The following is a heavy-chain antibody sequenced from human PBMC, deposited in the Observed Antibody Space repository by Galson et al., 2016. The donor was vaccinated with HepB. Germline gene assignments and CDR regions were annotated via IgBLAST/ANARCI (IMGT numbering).Heavy chain of an antibody. V-gene: IGHV3-53*01. CDR1: GFVVSSTY. J-gene: IGHJ4*02. CDR3: VIMIRGITVGPFDY. Sequence: SLRLSCAASGFVVSSTYMSWVRQAPGKGLEWVSVISADSGAIYYADSVKGRFSISRDNSMSTLFLQMNSLRAEDTAIYYCVIMIRGITVGPFDYWGQGTLVTISS. D-gene: IGHD3-10*01. CDR2: ISADSGAI.